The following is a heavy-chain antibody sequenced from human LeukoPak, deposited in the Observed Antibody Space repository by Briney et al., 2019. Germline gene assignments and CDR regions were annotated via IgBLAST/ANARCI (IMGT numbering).Heavy chain of an antibody. J-gene: IGHJ4*02. Sequence: ASVKVSCKASGYTFTSYAMHWVRQAPGQRLEWMGWINAGNGNTKYSQKFQGRVTITRDTSARTAYMELSSLRSEDTAVYYGARDPTSGYYMNYFDYWGQGTLVTVSS. CDR2: INAGNGNT. CDR3: ARDPTSGYYMNYFDY. V-gene: IGHV1-3*01. CDR1: GYTFTSYA. D-gene: IGHD3-22*01.